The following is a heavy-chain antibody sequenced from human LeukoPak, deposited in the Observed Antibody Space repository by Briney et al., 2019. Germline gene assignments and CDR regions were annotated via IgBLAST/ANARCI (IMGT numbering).Heavy chain of an antibody. V-gene: IGHV3-23*01. D-gene: IGHD5-18*01. CDR3: GKTTAGYSSGQKPAWPVDY. CDR1: GFTFGRFA. Sequence: GVTLRLFCESSGFTFGRFAMYWVRQARGKGLDWIEGLFCRCCSPHYADSVKRRFTISGDNSKNTVHRQINTLRAEDTAVYYCGKTTAGYSSGQKPAWPVDYWGQGTLVTVSS. CDR2: LFCRCCSP. J-gene: IGHJ4*02.